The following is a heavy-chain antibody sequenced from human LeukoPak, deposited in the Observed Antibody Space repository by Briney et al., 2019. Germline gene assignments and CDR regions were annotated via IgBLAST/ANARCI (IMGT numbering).Heavy chain of an antibody. V-gene: IGHV4-39*01. CDR2: IYYSESP. Sequence: SETLSLTCTVSGGSISSEASYWAWIRQPPGKGLEWIGSIYYSESPYYNPSLKIRVTLSIDTSKNQFSLRLNSVTAADTAVFFCARLFSSGWEYHNGMDVWGQGTTITVSS. J-gene: IGHJ6*02. CDR3: ARLFSSGWEYHNGMDV. CDR1: GGSISSEASY. D-gene: IGHD6-19*01.